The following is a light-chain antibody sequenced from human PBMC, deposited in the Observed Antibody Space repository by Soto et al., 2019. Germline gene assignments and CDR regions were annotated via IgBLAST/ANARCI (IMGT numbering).Light chain of an antibody. V-gene: IGLV1-44*01. J-gene: IGLJ1*01. Sequence: QSVLTQAPSASGTPGQRVTICCSGSSSNIGSKTVNWYQQLPGMAPKLLIFNNHQRPSGVPDRFSGSKSGTSASLAISGLQSEDEADYYCAAWDDSLNACVFGTGTKLTVL. CDR2: NNH. CDR3: AAWDDSLNACV. CDR1: SSNIGSKT.